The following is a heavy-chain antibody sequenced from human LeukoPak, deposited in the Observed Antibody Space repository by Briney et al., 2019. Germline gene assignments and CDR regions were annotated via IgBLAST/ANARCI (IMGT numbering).Heavy chain of an antibody. V-gene: IGHV4-34*01. CDR1: GGSFSGYY. CDR3: ARGKTSYDFWSGYYVAFDI. D-gene: IGHD3-3*01. Sequence: PSETLSLTCAVYGGSFSGYYWSWIRQPPGKGLEWIGEINHSGSTNYNPSLKSRVTISVDTSKNQFSLKLSSVTAADTAVYYCARGKTSYDFWSGYYVAFDIWGQGTMVTVSS. J-gene: IGHJ3*02. CDR2: INHSGST.